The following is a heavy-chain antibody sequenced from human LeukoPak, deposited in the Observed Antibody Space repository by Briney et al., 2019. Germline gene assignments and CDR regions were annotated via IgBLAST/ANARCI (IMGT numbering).Heavy chain of an antibody. Sequence: ASVKVSCKASGGTFSSYAISWVRQAPGQGLEWMGGIIPIFGTANYAQKFQGRVTITTDESTSTAYMELSSLRSEDTAVYYCAREGHDAFDIWGQGTMVTVSS. CDR1: GGTFSSYA. CDR2: IIPIFGTA. V-gene: IGHV1-69*05. J-gene: IGHJ3*02. CDR3: AREGHDAFDI.